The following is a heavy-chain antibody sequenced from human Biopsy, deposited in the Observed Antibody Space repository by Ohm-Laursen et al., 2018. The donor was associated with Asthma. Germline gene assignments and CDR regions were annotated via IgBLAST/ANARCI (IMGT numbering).Heavy chain of an antibody. CDR1: GYTFNSAC. V-gene: IGHV1-18*01. D-gene: IGHD3-10*01. CDR2: ISIYNGNT. Sequence: SVKVSCKTSGYTFNSACITWVRQAPGQGLEWMGWISIYNGNTKVAQKLQDRVTMITDTSTSTAYMVLRSLRSDDTAVYFCARAVDYSHYYGIDVWGQGTTVTVS. CDR3: ARAVDYSHYYGIDV. J-gene: IGHJ6*02.